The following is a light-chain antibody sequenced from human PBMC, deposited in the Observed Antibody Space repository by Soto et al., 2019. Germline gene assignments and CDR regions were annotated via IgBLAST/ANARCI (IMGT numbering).Light chain of an antibody. CDR3: QQYHTLSS. V-gene: IGKV1-5*03. CDR1: QNINNW. CDR2: QVS. J-gene: IGKJ1*01. Sequence: IQMTQSASTLSASLGDRVTIPCRASQNINNWLAWYQQKPGKAPKYLIYQVSKLEDGVPSRFSGSGSGTEFSLTISSLKPDDFATYYCQQYHTLSSFGQGTKVDIK.